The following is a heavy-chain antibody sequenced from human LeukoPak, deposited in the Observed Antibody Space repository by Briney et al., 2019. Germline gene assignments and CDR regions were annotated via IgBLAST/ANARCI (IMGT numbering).Heavy chain of an antibody. CDR3: ARDRNRGTAAAWFAGY. D-gene: IGHD6-13*01. Sequence: ASVKVSCKASGYTFTSYGISWVRQAPGQGLEWMGWISAYNGNTNYAQKLQGRVTMTTDTSMSTAYMELRSLRSDDAAVYYCARDRNRGTAAAWFAGYWGQGTLVTVSS. J-gene: IGHJ4*02. CDR2: ISAYNGNT. CDR1: GYTFTSYG. V-gene: IGHV1-18*01.